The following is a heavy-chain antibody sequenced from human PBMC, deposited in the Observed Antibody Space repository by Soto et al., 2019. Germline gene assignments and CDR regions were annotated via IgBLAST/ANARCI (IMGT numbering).Heavy chain of an antibody. CDR3: ARAGIAAAGKNNWFDP. CDR2: ISAYNGNT. D-gene: IGHD6-13*01. CDR1: GYTFTSYG. J-gene: IGHJ5*02. Sequence: GASVKVSCKASGYTFTSYGISWVRQSPGQGLEWMGWISAYNGNTNYAQKLQGRVTMTTDTSTSTAYMELRSLRSDDTAVYYCARAGIAAAGKNNWFDPWGQGTLVTVSS. V-gene: IGHV1-18*01.